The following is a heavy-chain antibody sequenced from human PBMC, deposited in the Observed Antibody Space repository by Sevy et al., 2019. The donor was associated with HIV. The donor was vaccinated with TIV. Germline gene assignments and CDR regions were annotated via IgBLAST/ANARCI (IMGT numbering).Heavy chain of an antibody. CDR3: ASIEYSSAVLDY. CDR2: ISSSSSYI. Sequence: GGSLRLSCTASGFNFSRYWMHWVRQAPGKGLVWVSSISSSSSYIYYADSVKGRFTISRDNAKNSLYLQMNSLRAEDTAVYYCASIEYSSAVLDYWGQGTLVTVSS. CDR1: GFNFSRYW. V-gene: IGHV3-21*01. D-gene: IGHD6-6*01. J-gene: IGHJ4*02.